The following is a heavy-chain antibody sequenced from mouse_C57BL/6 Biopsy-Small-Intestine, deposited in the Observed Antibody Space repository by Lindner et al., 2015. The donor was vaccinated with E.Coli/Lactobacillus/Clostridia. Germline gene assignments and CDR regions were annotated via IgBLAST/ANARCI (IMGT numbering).Heavy chain of an antibody. Sequence: VQLQESGAELARPGASVKLSCKASGYTFTSFGISWVKQRTGQGLEWIGEIYPRSGNTYYNEKFKGKATLTAGKSSSTAYMELRSLTSEDSAVYFCARDDYAWYFDVWGTGTTVTVSS. CDR1: GYTFTSFG. J-gene: IGHJ1*03. CDR3: ARDDYAWYFDV. CDR2: IYPRSGNT. D-gene: IGHD2-4*01. V-gene: IGHV1-81*01.